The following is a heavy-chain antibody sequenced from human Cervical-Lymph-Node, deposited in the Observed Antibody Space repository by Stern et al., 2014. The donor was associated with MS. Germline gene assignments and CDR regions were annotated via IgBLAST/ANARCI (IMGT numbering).Heavy chain of an antibody. CDR1: GGSISSRDYY. D-gene: IGHD2-15*01. J-gene: IGHJ4*02. CDR2: IHSTGST. CDR3: ARSQNGRLLHYYFDS. V-gene: IGHV4-31*03. Sequence: QVQLQESGPRLVKPSQTLSLTCTVSGGSISSRDYYWSWIRQHPEKGLDWIGYIHSTGSTYYNPSLKSRFTISIDTSKNQFSLKLSSVTAADTAIYYCARSQNGRLLHYYFDSWGQGTLVTVSS.